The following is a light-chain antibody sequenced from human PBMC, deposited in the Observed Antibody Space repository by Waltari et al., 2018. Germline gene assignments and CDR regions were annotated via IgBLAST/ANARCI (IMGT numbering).Light chain of an antibody. CDR1: SSNIGPGYD. J-gene: IGLJ1*01. CDR2: GNS. Sequence: HSVLTQPPSVSAPPGPSVTIPCTGTSSNIGPGYDVPRNQQLPGTAPKPPIYGNSNRPSGVPDRFSGSKSGTSASLAITGLQAEDEADYYCQSYDSSLSGSIFGTGTKVTVL. CDR3: QSYDSSLSGSI. V-gene: IGLV1-40*01.